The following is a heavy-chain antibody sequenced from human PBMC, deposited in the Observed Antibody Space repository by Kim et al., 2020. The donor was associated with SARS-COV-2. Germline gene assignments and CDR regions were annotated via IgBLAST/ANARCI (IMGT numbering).Heavy chain of an antibody. D-gene: IGHD5-18*01. CDR1: GFTFDDYP. V-gene: IGHV3-43*01. J-gene: IGHJ6*02. CDR3: AKDRGYSYGSGRHYYGLDG. CDR2: ISWDGGST. Sequence: GGSLRLSCAASGFTFDDYPMHWVRQAPGKGLEWVSLISWDGGSTYYADSVKGRFTISRDNSKNSLYLQMNSLRTEDTALYYCAKDRGYSYGSGRHYYGLDGWGQGTAVTVSS.